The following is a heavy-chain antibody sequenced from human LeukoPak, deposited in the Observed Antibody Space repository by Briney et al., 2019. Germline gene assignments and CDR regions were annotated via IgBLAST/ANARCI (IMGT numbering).Heavy chain of an antibody. J-gene: IGHJ6*01. Sequence: ASVKVSCTASGYTFTSYCISLVRQAPAQGLEWMGWIWAYIGNTNYEQKLQGRVTMTTDTSTSTAYMELRSLRSDDPAVYYCARDGVTMVRGVIINQSYYYYGMDGWREGRAVTV. D-gene: IGHD3-10*01. V-gene: IGHV1-18*04. CDR3: ARDGVTMVRGVIINQSYYYYGMDG. CDR1: GYTFTSYC. CDR2: IWAYIGNT.